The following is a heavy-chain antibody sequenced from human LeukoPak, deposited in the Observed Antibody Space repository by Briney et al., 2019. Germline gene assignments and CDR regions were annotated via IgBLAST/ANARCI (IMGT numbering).Heavy chain of an antibody. CDR3: ARGIYGDPTNWFDP. D-gene: IGHD4-17*01. CDR1: GYTFTGYY. J-gene: IGHJ5*02. Sequence: ASVEVSCKASGYTFTGYYMHWVRQASGQGLEWMGWINPNSGGTNYAQKFQGRVTMTRDTSISTAYMELSRLRSDDTAVYYCARGIYGDPTNWFDPWGQGTLVTVSS. CDR2: INPNSGGT. V-gene: IGHV1-2*02.